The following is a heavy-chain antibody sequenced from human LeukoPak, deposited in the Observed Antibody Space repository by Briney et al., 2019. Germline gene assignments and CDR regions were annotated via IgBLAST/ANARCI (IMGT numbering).Heavy chain of an antibody. Sequence: PGGSLRLSCAASGFTFSTYWMHWVRQAPGKGLVWVSRINSDESSTTYAASVKGRFTISRDNAKNTLYLQMNSLRAEDTAVYYCAKSRRAYCSGGSCFGLWDYWGQGTLVTVSS. D-gene: IGHD2-15*01. J-gene: IGHJ4*02. CDR1: GFTFSTYW. CDR2: INSDESST. CDR3: AKSRRAYCSGGSCFGLWDY. V-gene: IGHV3-74*01.